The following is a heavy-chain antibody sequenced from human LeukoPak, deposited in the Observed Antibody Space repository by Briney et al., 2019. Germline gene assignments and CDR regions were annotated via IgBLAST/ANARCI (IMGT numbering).Heavy chain of an antibody. J-gene: IGHJ4*02. CDR2: IYHSGGT. CDR3: ARHYGRLQVWSPLDY. V-gene: IGHV4-39*01. D-gene: IGHD5-18*01. CDR1: GDSITNSRYY. Sequence: SETLSLTCTVSGDSITNSRYYWGWIRQPPGKGLEWIGNIYHSGGTYYNSSLKRRVTISVDTSKNQFSLKLTSVTAADTAVYYCARHYGRLQVWSPLDYWGQGTQVTVSS.